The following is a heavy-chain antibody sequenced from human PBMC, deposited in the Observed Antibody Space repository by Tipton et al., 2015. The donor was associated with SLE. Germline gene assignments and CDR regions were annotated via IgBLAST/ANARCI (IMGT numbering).Heavy chain of an antibody. J-gene: IGHJ4*02. CDR1: GGSISSHY. V-gene: IGHV4-59*08. Sequence: TLPLTCTVSGGSISSHYWSWIRQPPGKGLEWIGDIYYSGSTNYNPALKSRVTISVDTSKNQFSLKLSLVTAADTAVYYCARHYGRRYFDYWGQGTLVTVSS. CDR2: IYYSGST. CDR3: ARHYGRRYFDY. D-gene: IGHD3-10*01.